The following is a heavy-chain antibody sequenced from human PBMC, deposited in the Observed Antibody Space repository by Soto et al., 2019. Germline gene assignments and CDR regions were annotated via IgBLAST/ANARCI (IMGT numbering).Heavy chain of an antibody. CDR2: INPSGGST. CDR1: GSTFTSYY. CDR3: ARDGMWWELLGYFDY. Sequence: ASVKVSFTASGSTFTSYYIHWVRQAPGQGLEWMGIINPSGGSTIYAQKFQGRVTMTRDTSTSTVYMELSSLRSEDTAVYYCARDGMWWELLGYFDYWGQGTLVTVSS. V-gene: IGHV1-46*01. D-gene: IGHD1-26*01. J-gene: IGHJ4*02.